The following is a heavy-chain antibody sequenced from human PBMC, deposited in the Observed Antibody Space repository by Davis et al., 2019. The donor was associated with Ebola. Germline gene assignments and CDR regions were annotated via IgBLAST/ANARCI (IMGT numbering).Heavy chain of an antibody. Sequence: AASVKVSCKASGGTFSSYAISWVRQAPGQGLEWMGGIIPIFGTANYAQKFQGRVTITADESTSTAYMEMSSLRSEDTAVYYCARDNPRVGSSSRGAFDYWGQGTLVTVSS. CDR1: GGTFSSYA. V-gene: IGHV1-69*13. J-gene: IGHJ4*02. CDR2: IIPIFGTA. CDR3: ARDNPRVGSSSRGAFDY. D-gene: IGHD6-13*01.